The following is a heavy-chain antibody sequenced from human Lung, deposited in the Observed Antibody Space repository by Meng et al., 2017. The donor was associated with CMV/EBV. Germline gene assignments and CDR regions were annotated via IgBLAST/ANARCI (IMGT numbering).Heavy chain of an antibody. V-gene: IGHV1-2*02. Sequence: ASXXVSCKASRYTFSDYYMHWVRQAPGQGLEWMGWINPKSGGTNYAQTFQGRVTMTRDTSISTAYMELGSLRSDDTAVYYCARIVGGSYYGDWGQGTLVTVSS. D-gene: IGHD1-26*01. CDR3: ARIVGGSYYGD. J-gene: IGHJ4*02. CDR2: INPKSGGT. CDR1: RYTFSDYY.